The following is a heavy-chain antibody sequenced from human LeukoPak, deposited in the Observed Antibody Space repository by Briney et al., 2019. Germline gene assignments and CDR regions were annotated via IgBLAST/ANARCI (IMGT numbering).Heavy chain of an antibody. D-gene: IGHD2-21*02. Sequence: SVKVSCKASGGTFSSYAISWVRQAPGQGLEWMGRIIPIFGTANYAQKFQGRVTITTDESTSTAYMELSSLRSEDTAVYYCAGDRGHSGYDWGGCGGDCYSLGYWGQGTLVTVSS. CDR3: AGDRGHSGYDWGGCGGDCYSLGY. J-gene: IGHJ4*02. V-gene: IGHV1-69*05. CDR2: IIPIFGTA. CDR1: GGTFSSYA.